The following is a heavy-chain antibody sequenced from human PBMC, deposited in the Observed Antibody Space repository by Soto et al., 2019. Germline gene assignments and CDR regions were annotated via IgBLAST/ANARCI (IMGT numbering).Heavy chain of an antibody. CDR3: ARNYYDSSGGFDY. V-gene: IGHV3-53*01. D-gene: IGHD3-22*01. CDR1: GFTVSSNY. CDR2: IYSGGST. Sequence: GGSLRLSCAASGFTVSSNYISWVRQAPGKGLEWVSVIYSGGSTYYADSVKGRFTISRDNSKNTLYLQMNSLRAEDTAVYYCARNYYDSSGGFDYWGQRTLVTVS. J-gene: IGHJ4*02.